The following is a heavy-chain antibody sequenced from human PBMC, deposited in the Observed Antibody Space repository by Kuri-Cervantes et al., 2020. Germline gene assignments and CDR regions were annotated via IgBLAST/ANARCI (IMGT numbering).Heavy chain of an antibody. CDR3: ARDTDTTSAYQILDP. J-gene: IGHJ5*02. CDR1: GFTFSNNG. D-gene: IGHD3-22*01. CDR2: ISNDGSNK. V-gene: IGHV3-30*03. Sequence: GESLKISCAASGFTFSNNGMHWVRQAPGKGLEWVTIISNDGSNKYYAASVKGRFTISRDDSKNTLYLQMNSLGAEDTAVYYCARDTDTTSAYQILDPWGQGTLVTVSS.